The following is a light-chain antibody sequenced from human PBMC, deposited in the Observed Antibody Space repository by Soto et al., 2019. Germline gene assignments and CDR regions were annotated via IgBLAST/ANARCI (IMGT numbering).Light chain of an antibody. CDR2: GAS. Sequence: DIPMTQSPSTLSASVGDRVTITCRASQSISSWLAWYQQKPGKAPELLIYGASSLESGVPSRFSGSGSGTEFTLTISSLQPDDFATYYCQQYYDYPWTFGQGTKVEIK. CDR3: QQYYDYPWT. V-gene: IGKV1-5*03. J-gene: IGKJ1*01. CDR1: QSISSW.